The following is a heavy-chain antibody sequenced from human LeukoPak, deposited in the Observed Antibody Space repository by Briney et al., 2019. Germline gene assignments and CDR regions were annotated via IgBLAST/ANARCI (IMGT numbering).Heavy chain of an antibody. CDR2: IYYSGST. Sequence: PSQTLSLTCTVSGGSISSGGYYWSWIRQHPGKGLEWIGYIYYSGSTYYNPSLKSRVTISVDTSKNQFSLKLSSVTAADTAVYYCARGSLMITFGGVTNAFDYWGQGTLVTVSS. J-gene: IGHJ4*02. CDR3: ARGSLMITFGGVTNAFDY. D-gene: IGHD3-16*01. CDR1: GGSISSGGYY. V-gene: IGHV4-31*03.